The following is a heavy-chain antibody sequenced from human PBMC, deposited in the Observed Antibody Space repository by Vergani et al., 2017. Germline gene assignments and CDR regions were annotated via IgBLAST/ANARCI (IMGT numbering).Heavy chain of an antibody. CDR3: ARDCPGGGGDCSAGWYFDL. J-gene: IGHJ2*01. CDR1: NYTFRSFG. D-gene: IGHD2-21*02. CDR2: ISGFSGDT. V-gene: IGHV1-18*01. Sequence: QSQLVQSGAEVRKPGASLKVSCMSFNYTFRSFGITWVRQAPGQGLEWMGWISGFSGDTNYAQKFQDRVTMTTDTSTATAYMELRNLRSDDTAVYYCARDCPGGGGDCSAGWYFDLWGRGTLVTVSS.